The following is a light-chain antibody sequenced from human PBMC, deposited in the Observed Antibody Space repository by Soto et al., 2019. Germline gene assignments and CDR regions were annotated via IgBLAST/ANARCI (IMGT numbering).Light chain of an antibody. CDR3: QQSTKWPPSNT. Sequence: ERVLERPPGTVSLSRGATDTLTCRASQTIGSYLAWYQQKPGQAPRLLIYTASNRAAGVPARFSGSVSGTDITLTVSSLDPEYFAVYYCQQSTKWPPSNTVGQGTRLEIK. CDR2: TAS. J-gene: IGKJ5*01. V-gene: IGKV3-11*01. CDR1: QTIGSY.